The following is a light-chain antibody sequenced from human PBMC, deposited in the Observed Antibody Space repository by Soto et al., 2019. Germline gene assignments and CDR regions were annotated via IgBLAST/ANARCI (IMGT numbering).Light chain of an antibody. CDR1: QSVGSA. J-gene: IGKJ5*01. V-gene: IGKV3-15*01. Sequence: VLTQSPASLSVSPGQTATLSCRASQSVGSAFGWYQQIPGQAPRLLMYGASTRAAGIPARFRGSGSGTEFTLTITSLQSEDFATYYCQQYNAWPITFGQGTRLEIK. CDR2: GAS. CDR3: QQYNAWPIT.